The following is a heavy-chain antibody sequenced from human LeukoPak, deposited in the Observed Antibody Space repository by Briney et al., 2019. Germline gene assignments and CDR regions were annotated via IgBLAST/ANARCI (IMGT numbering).Heavy chain of an antibody. V-gene: IGHV1-2*02. CDR3: PTVRDIVVGGGPYYF. J-gene: IGHJ4*01. D-gene: IGHD2-15*01. Sequence: VSVKVSFKASGYTFIGYYPHWVRQAPGQGLEWIGWINTHNGVSNQAQNFQGRVTMNRDRSTTTSYIELSRLKSHDPAVYYLPTVRDIVVGGGPYYF. CDR2: INTHNGVS. CDR1: GYTFIGYY.